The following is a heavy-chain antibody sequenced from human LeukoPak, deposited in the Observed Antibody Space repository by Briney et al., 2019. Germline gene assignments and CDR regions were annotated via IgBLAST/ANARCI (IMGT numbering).Heavy chain of an antibody. J-gene: IGHJ4*02. CDR1: GFTFSSYA. D-gene: IGHD3-10*01. V-gene: IGHV3-23*01. Sequence: GGSLRLSCAASGFTFSSYAMSWVRQAPGKGLEWVSAISGSGGSTYYADSVKGRFTISRDNSKNTLYLQMNSLRAEDTAVYYCAKDSIPNYYGTSTYWGQGTLVTVSS. CDR3: AKDSIPNYYGTSTY. CDR2: ISGSGGST.